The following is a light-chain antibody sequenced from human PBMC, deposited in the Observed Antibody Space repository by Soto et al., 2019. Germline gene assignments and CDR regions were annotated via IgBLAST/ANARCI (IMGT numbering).Light chain of an antibody. CDR1: SGDVGAYNY. V-gene: IGLV2-14*01. CDR2: DVS. J-gene: IGLJ1*01. CDR3: SSYAASSPYV. Sequence: QSVLTQPASVSGSPGQSITISCTGTSGDVGAYNYVSWYQQHPGKAPRLMIYDVSNRPSGASNRFSGSKSGNTASLTISGLQAEDEADYYCSSYAASSPYVFGTGTKVTVL.